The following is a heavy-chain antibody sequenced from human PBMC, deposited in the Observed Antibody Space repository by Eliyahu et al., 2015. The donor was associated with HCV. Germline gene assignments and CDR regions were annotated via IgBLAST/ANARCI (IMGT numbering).Heavy chain of an antibody. J-gene: IGHJ5*02. CDR3: ARGFGDSRASGPQNWFDP. Sequence: QVQLVQSGAEVKKPGASVKVSCKASGYTFTSYDXNWVRQATGQGLXWXGWMKPNSGNTGYAQKFQGRVTMTRNTSISTAYMELSSLRSEDTAVYYCARGFGDSRASGPQNWFDPWGQGTLVTVSS. D-gene: IGHD3-3*01. CDR2: MKPNSGNT. CDR1: GYTFTSYD. V-gene: IGHV1-8*01.